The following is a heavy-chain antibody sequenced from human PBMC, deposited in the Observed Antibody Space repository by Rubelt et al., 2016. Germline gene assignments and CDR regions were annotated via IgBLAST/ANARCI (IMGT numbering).Heavy chain of an antibody. D-gene: IGHD3-3*01. CDR2: ISSVSTI. CDR3: ASTRRGPYYYGMDV. V-gene: IGHV3-48*04. CDR1: GFTFSSYA. Sequence: EVQLVESGGGLVQPGGSLRLSCAASGFTFSSYAMSWVRQAPGKGLEWVSYISSVSTIYYADSVKGRFTISRDNAGNSLYLQMNSLRAEDTALYYCASTRRGPYYYGMDVWGQGTTVTVSS. J-gene: IGHJ6*02.